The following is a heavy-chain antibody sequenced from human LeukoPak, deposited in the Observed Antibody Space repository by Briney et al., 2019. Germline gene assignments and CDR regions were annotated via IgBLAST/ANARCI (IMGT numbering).Heavy chain of an antibody. J-gene: IGHJ3*02. V-gene: IGHV3-7*04. CDR1: GFTFSSYG. Sequence: GGSLRLSCAASGFTFSSYGMNWVRQAPGKGLEWVANINQDGSEKYYVDSVKGRFTISRDYGKKSLYLQMNSLSAEDTAVYYCARGQVTTVTRLASFDIWGQGTMVTVS. CDR3: ARGQVTTVTRLASFDI. CDR2: INQDGSEK. D-gene: IGHD4-17*01.